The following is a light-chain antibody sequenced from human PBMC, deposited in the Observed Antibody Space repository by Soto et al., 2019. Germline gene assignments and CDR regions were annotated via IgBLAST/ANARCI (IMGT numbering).Light chain of an antibody. CDR2: AAS. J-gene: IGKJ1*01. V-gene: IGKV1-27*01. CDR1: QAISNY. CDR3: HKYNSAPWT. Sequence: DIQMTQSPSSLSASVGDRVTITCRASQAISNYLAWYQQKPGEVPNLLIYAASTLQSGVPSRFSGRGSVTDVTLTINSLHPEDVATYYCHKYNSAPWTFGQGTKVEIK.